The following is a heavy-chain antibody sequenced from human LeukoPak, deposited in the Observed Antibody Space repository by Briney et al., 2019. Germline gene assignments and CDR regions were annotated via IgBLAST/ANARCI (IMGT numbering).Heavy chain of an antibody. V-gene: IGHV4-31*03. CDR2: IYHSGST. CDR1: GASISSGGYF. CDR3: ARSRDRDSVWGTYPFDY. J-gene: IGHJ4*02. Sequence: SETLSLTCTVSGASISSGGYFWSWIRQHPGKGLEWIGYIYHSGSTYYNPSLKSRVTISVSTSKNQISLKVRSVTAADTAVYYCARSRDRDSVWGTYPFDYWGQGILVTVSS. D-gene: IGHD3-16*01.